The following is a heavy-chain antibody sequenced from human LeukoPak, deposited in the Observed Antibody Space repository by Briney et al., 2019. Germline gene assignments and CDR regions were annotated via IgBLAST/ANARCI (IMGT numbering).Heavy chain of an antibody. CDR1: GGSFSGYY. Sequence: SETLSLTCAVYGGSFSGYYGSWIRQPPGKGLEWIGEINHSGSTNYNPSLKSRVTISVDTSKNQFSLKLSSVTAADTAVYYGARGFDYWGQGTLVTVSS. J-gene: IGHJ4*02. CDR2: INHSGST. CDR3: ARGFDY. V-gene: IGHV4-34*01.